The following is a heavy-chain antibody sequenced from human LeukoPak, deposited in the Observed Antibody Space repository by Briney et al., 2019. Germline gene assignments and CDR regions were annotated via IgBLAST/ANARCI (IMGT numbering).Heavy chain of an antibody. V-gene: IGHV4-38-2*01. J-gene: IGHJ4*02. Sequence: PSETLSLTCAVSGYSISSGYYWGWIRQPPGKGLEWIGSIYHSGSTYYNPSLKSRVTISVDTSKNQFSLKLTSVTAADTAVYYCARLTGSYCFDYWGQGTLVTVSS. CDR3: ARLTGSYCFDY. CDR2: IYHSGST. D-gene: IGHD1-26*01. CDR1: GYSISSGYY.